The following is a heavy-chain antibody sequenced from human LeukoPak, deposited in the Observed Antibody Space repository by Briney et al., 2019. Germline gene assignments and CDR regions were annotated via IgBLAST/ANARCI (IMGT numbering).Heavy chain of an antibody. D-gene: IGHD6-19*01. CDR1: GFTFSSYA. CDR3: ARVVHSSGWYWCEECLSYFDY. J-gene: IGHJ4*02. V-gene: IGHV3-23*01. CDR2: ISGSGGST. Sequence: PGGSLRLSCAASGFTFSSYAMSWVRQAPGKGLEWVSAISGSGGSTYYADSVKGRFTISRDNSKNTLYLQMNSLRAEDTAVYYCARVVHSSGWYWCEECLSYFDYWGQGTLVTVSS.